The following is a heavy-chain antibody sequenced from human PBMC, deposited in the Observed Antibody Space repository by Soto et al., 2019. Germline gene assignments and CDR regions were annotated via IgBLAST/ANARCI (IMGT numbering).Heavy chain of an antibody. Sequence: QVQLVQSGAEVKKPGASVKVSCKASGYTFTSYDINWVRQATGQGLEWMGWMNPNSGNTGYAQKFQGRVTMTRNTSISTAYMELSSLRSEDTAVYYCARGRRYCSGGSCSSSDYYYYMDVWGKGTTVTVSS. CDR2: MNPNSGNT. D-gene: IGHD2-15*01. CDR3: ARGRRYCSGGSCSSSDYYYYMDV. J-gene: IGHJ6*03. V-gene: IGHV1-8*01. CDR1: GYTFTSYD.